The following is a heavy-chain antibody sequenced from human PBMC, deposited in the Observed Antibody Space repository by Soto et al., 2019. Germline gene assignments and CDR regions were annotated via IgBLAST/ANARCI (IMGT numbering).Heavy chain of an antibody. CDR1: GVTFSTYG. Sequence: QVQLVEAGGGVVQPGRSLRLSCAASGVTFSTYGMHWVRQAPGKGLEWVAVISNDGSSKYYVDSVKGRITISRDNSKNTLYLQMNSLRAEDTAVYYCAKDNGDYGMDVWGQGTTVTVSS. J-gene: IGHJ6*02. CDR2: ISNDGSSK. V-gene: IGHV3-30*18. CDR3: AKDNGDYGMDV. D-gene: IGHD4-17*01.